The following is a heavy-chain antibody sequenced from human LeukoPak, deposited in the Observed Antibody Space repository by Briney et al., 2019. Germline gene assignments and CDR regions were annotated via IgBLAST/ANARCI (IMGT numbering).Heavy chain of an antibody. J-gene: IGHJ5*02. CDR2: ISGSGGTT. CDR3: TRTAQYTCFDP. CDR1: GFTFSSYS. V-gene: IGHV3-23*01. D-gene: IGHD1-7*01. Sequence: GGSLRLSCAASGFTFSSYSMSWVRQAPGKGLEWVSAISGSGGTTIYADSVKGRFTISRDNSKNTLYLQMDSLRAEATAIYYVTRTAQYTCFDPWGQGTLVTVSS.